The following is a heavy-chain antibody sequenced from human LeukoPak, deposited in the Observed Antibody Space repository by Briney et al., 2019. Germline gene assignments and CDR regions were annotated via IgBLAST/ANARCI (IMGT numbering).Heavy chain of an antibody. CDR2: TYYRFKWYN. CDR1: GDSVSSNSVA. CDR3: ARDMHMTTMTTYFDY. V-gene: IGHV6-1*01. Sequence: SQTLSLTCAISGDSVSSNSVAWNWIRQSPSRGLEWLGRTYYRFKWYNDYAVSVKSRITINPDTSKNQFSLQLNSVTPEDTAVYYCARDMHMTTMTTYFDYWGQGTLVTVPS. J-gene: IGHJ4*02. D-gene: IGHD4-17*01.